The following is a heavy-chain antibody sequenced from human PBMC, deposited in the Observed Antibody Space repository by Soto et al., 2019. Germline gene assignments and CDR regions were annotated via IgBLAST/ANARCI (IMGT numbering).Heavy chain of an antibody. J-gene: IGHJ4*02. D-gene: IGHD5-12*01. V-gene: IGHV4-34*01. CDR3: ARVDIVATISY. Sequence: QVQLQQWGAGLLKPSETLSLTCAVYGGSFSGYYWSWIRQPPGKGLEWIGEINHSGSTNYNPSLKCRVTISVDTSKNQFSLKLSSVTAADTAVYYCARVDIVATISYWGQGTLVTVSS. CDR2: INHSGST. CDR1: GGSFSGYY.